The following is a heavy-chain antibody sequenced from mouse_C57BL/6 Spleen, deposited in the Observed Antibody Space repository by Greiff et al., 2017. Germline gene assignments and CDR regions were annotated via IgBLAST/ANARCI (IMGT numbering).Heavy chain of an antibody. CDR1: GYAFSSYW. Sequence: VQLMESGAELVKPGASVKISCKASGYAFSSYWMNWVKQRPGQGLEWIGQIYPGDGDTNYNGKFKGKATLTADKSSSTAYMQLSSLTSEDSAVYFCARGGQDYFDYWGQGTTLRVSS. CDR3: ARGGQDYFDY. J-gene: IGHJ2*01. D-gene: IGHD1-1*02. CDR2: IYPGDGDT. V-gene: IGHV1-80*01.